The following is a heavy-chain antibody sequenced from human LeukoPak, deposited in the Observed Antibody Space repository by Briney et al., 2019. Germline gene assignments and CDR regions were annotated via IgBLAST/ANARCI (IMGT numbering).Heavy chain of an antibody. J-gene: IGHJ4*02. CDR1: GGSISSYY. CDR3: ARGSGWYYY. CDR2: IYYSGST. D-gene: IGHD6-19*01. Sequence: SETLSLTCTVSGGSISSYYWTWIRQPPGKGLEWIGYIYYSGSTNYNPSLKSRVTISVDTSKNQFSLKLSSATAADTAVYYCARGSGWYYYWGQGTPVTVSS. V-gene: IGHV4-59*08.